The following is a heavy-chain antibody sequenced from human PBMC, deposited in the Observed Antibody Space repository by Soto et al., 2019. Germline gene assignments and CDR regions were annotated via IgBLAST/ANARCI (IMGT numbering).Heavy chain of an antibody. CDR3: ARDHPEVGRPGFDH. CDR2: MYYSGST. CDR1: GDSITSGTFY. D-gene: IGHD1-26*01. J-gene: IGHJ5*02. Sequence: PSETLSLTCTVSGDSITSGTFYWNWIRQYPGKGLEWIGYMYYSGSTYYNPSPKSRVSISRDTSKNQFSLSLSSVTDADTAVYYCARDHPEVGRPGFDHWGQGTLVTVSS. V-gene: IGHV4-31*03.